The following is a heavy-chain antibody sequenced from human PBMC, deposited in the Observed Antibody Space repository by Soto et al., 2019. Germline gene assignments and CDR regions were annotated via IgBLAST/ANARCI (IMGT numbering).Heavy chain of an antibody. D-gene: IGHD3-22*01. CDR3: ARDEYYYDSSGYSDAFDI. CDR2: INPSGGST. Sequence: ASVKVSCKASGYTFTSYYMHWVLQAPGQGLEWMGIINPSGGSTSYAQKFQGRVTMTRDTSTSTVYMELSSLRSEDTAVYYCARDEYYYDSSGYSDAFDIWGQGTMVTVSS. CDR1: GYTFTSYY. J-gene: IGHJ3*02. V-gene: IGHV1-46*01.